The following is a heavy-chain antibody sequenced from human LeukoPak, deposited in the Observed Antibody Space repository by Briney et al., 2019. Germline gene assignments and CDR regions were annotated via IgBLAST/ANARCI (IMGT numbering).Heavy chain of an antibody. CDR3: ASGYSYGDWFDP. D-gene: IGHD5-18*01. CDR2: INPNSGNT. J-gene: IGHJ5*02. CDR1: GYTFTSYD. V-gene: IGHV1-8*01. Sequence: ASVKVSCKASGYTFTSYDINWVRQATGQGLEWMGWINPNSGNTGYAQKFQGRVTMTRNTSISTAYMELSSLRSEDTAVYYCASGYSYGDWFDPWGQGTLVTVSS.